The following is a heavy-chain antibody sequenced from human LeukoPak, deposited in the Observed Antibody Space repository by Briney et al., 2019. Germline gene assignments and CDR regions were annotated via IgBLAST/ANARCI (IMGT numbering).Heavy chain of an antibody. CDR2: IKPDGSRT. D-gene: IGHD2-8*02. V-gene: IGHV3-74*01. Sequence: LAGGSLRLSCAASGFTFSAYWMRWVRQAPGKGLVWVSFIKPDGSRTNYADSVKDRFIISRDNAKNTLYLQMYNLRADDTAVYYCAGENYWAMDVSGQGTTVTVSS. J-gene: IGHJ6*02. CDR1: GFTFSAYW. CDR3: AGENYWAMDV.